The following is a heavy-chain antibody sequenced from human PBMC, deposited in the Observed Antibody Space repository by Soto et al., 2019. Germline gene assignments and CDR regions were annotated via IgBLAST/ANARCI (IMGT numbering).Heavy chain of an antibody. D-gene: IGHD1-1*01. CDR2: IYWDDDK. CDR1: GFSLSTSGVG. CDR3: AHMKLEEETNWFDP. J-gene: IGHJ5*02. Sequence: QITLKESGPTLVKPTQTLTLTCTFSGFSLSTSGVGVGWIRQPPGKALEWLALIYWDDDKRYSPSLKSRLTITKDTSKSQVVLTMTNMDPVDTATYYCAHMKLEEETNWFDPWGQGTLVTVSS. V-gene: IGHV2-5*02.